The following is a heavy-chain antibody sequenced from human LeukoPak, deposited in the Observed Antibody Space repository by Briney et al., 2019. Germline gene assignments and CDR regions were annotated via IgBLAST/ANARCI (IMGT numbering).Heavy chain of an antibody. CDR2: ISSSSGYI. CDR3: ASLPLYSSSWY. D-gene: IGHD6-13*01. J-gene: IGHJ4*02. Sequence: GGSLRLSCAASGFTFSSYSMNWVRQAPGKGLEWVSSISSSSGYIYYADSVKGRFTISRDNAKNSLYLQMNSLRAEDTAVYYCASLPLYSSSWYWGQGTLVTVSS. V-gene: IGHV3-21*01. CDR1: GFTFSSYS.